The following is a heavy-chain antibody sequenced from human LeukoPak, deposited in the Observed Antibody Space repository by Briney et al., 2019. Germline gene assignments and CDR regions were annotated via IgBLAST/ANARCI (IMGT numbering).Heavy chain of an antibody. CDR1: GFTFSSYG. CDR2: ISYDGSNK. D-gene: IGHD3-9*01. Sequence: QPGRSLRLSCAASGFTFSSYGMHWVRQAPGRGLEWVAVISYDGSNKYYADSVKGRFTISRDNSKNTLYLQMNSLRAEDTAVYYCATSLRYFDWLRNFDYWGQGTLVTVSS. CDR3: ATSLRYFDWLRNFDY. V-gene: IGHV3-30*03. J-gene: IGHJ4*02.